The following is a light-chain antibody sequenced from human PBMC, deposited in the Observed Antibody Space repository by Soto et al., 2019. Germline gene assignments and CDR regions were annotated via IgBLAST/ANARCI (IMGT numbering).Light chain of an antibody. CDR3: QQYGSSPRT. Sequence: EFVLTQSPGTLSLSPGERATLSCRASQTVRNNYLAWYQQKPGQAPRLLIYGASRRAAGIPDRFSGSGSGTDFTLTISRLEPEDFAVYYCQQYGSSPRTFGQGTKV. CDR1: QTVRNNY. CDR2: GAS. J-gene: IGKJ1*01. V-gene: IGKV3-20*01.